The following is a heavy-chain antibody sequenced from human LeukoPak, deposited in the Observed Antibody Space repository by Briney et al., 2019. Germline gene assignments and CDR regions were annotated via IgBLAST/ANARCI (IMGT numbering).Heavy chain of an antibody. CDR1: GESFSDNY. V-gene: IGHV4-34*01. CDR3: ARHRSGWLQSSFDY. Sequence: PSETLSLTCAVFGESFSDNYWNWIRQPPGKGLEWIGEINHSGTTNYNPSLKSRVTMSVDTSKNQFSLKLSSVTAADTAVYYCARHRSGWLQSSFDYWGQGTLVTVSS. D-gene: IGHD5-24*01. J-gene: IGHJ4*02. CDR2: INHSGTT.